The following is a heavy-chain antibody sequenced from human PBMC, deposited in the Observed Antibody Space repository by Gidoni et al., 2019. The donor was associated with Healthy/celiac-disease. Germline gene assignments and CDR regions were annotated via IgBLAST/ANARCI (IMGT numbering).Heavy chain of an antibody. J-gene: IGHJ5*02. CDR2: ISSSSSYI. V-gene: IGHV3-21*01. D-gene: IGHD2-15*01. CDR1: GFTFSSYS. Sequence: EVQLVESGGGLVKPGGSLRLSCAASGFTFSSYSMNWVRQAPGKGLEWVSSISSSSSYIYYADSVKGRFTISRDNAKNSLYLQMNSLRAEDTAVYYCARGPRGYCSGGSCSNWFDPWGQGTLVTVSS. CDR3: ARGPRGYCSGGSCSNWFDP.